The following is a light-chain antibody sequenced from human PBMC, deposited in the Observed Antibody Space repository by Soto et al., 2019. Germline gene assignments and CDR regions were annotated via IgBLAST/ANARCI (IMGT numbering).Light chain of an antibody. V-gene: IGKV1-33*01. CDR1: QDLTNY. CDR2: DTT. CDR3: QQYVNLPYT. J-gene: IGKJ2*01. Sequence: DIQMTQSPTSLAASVGDRVTITCQASQDLTNYLNWYQQKPGEAPKLLIYDTTTLEEGVPTRFSGGGSGTAFTFTINGLQPEDAAIYFCQQYVNLPYTFGQGTNLEIK.